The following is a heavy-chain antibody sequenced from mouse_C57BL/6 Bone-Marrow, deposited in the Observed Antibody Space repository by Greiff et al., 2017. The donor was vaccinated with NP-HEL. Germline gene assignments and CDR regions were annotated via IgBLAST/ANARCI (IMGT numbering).Heavy chain of an antibody. CDR1: DSEVFPIAY. J-gene: IGHJ1*03. CDR2: ILPSIGRT. CDR3: ARPWLRRGSYWYFDV. V-gene: IGHV15-2*01. D-gene: IGHD2-2*01. Sequence: QVQLKQSGSELRSPGSSVKLSCKDFDSEVFPIAYMSWVRQKPGHGFEWIGGILPSIGRTIYGEKFEDKATLDADTLSNTAYLELNSLTSEDSAIYYCARPWLRRGSYWYFDVWGTGTTVTVSS.